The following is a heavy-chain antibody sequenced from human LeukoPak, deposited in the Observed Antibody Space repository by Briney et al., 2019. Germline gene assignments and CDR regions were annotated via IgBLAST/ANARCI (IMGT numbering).Heavy chain of an antibody. V-gene: IGHV3-30*04. D-gene: IGHD6-19*01. Sequence: GRSLRLSCAASGFTFSSYAMHWVRQAPGKGLEWVAVISYDGSNKYYADSVKGRFTISRDNSKNTLYLQMNSLRAEDTAAYYCARDSSGWYAGSFDYWGQGTLVTVSS. J-gene: IGHJ4*02. CDR3: ARDSSGWYAGSFDY. CDR1: GFTFSSYA. CDR2: ISYDGSNK.